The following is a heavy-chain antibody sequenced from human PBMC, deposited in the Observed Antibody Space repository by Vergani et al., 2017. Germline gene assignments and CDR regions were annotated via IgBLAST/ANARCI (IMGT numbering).Heavy chain of an antibody. D-gene: IGHD3-22*01. J-gene: IGHJ6*02. V-gene: IGHV4-61*02. CDR1: GGSISSGSYY. Sequence: QVRLEESGPGLVKPSQTLSLTCTVSGGSISSGSYYWSWIRQPAGKGLEWIGRIYTSGSTNYNPSLKSRVTMSVDTSKNQFSLKLSSMTAADTAVYYWARVRRDDSSGYYYYYGMDVWGQGTTVTVSS. CDR2: IYTSGST. CDR3: ARVRRDDSSGYYYYYGMDV.